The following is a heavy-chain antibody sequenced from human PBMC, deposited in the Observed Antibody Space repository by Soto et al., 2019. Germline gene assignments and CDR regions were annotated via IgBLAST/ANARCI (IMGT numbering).Heavy chain of an antibody. D-gene: IGHD3-16*01. Sequence: QVQLVQSGAEVKKPGASVKVSCKASGYTFTNFGISWVRQAPGQGLEWMGWISAYNGNTNYAQKFQGRVTMTTDTSTSPAYMEVRSMSFDDTAVYYCARGGTQIDYWGQGTLVTVSS. CDR3: ARGGTQIDY. J-gene: IGHJ4*02. V-gene: IGHV1-18*01. CDR2: ISAYNGNT. CDR1: GYTFTNFG.